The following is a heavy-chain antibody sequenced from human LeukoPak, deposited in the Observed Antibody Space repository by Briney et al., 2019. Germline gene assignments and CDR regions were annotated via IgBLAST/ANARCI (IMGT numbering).Heavy chain of an antibody. Sequence: PGGSLRLSCAASGFTVSSNYMSWVRQAPGKGLEWVSVIYSGGSTYYADSVKGRFTISRDNSKNTLYLQMNSLRAEDTAVYYCARALRSSYNWFDPWGQGTLVTVSS. J-gene: IGHJ5*02. CDR2: IYSGGST. CDR1: GFTVSSNY. CDR3: ARALRSSYNWFDP. V-gene: IGHV3-66*01. D-gene: IGHD4-17*01.